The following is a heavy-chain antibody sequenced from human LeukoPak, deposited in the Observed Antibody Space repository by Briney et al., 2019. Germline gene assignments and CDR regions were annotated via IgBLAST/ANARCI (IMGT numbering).Heavy chain of an antibody. CDR2: ISSSSSYI. CDR1: GFTFSSYS. D-gene: IGHD3-9*01. V-gene: IGHV3-21*01. Sequence: GGSLRLSCAASGFTFSSYSMNWVRQAPGKGLEWVSSISSSSSYIYYADSVKGRFNISRDNAKNSLYLQMNSLRAEDTAVYYCAGALFDWSNWFDPWGQGTLVTVSS. CDR3: AGALFDWSNWFDP. J-gene: IGHJ5*02.